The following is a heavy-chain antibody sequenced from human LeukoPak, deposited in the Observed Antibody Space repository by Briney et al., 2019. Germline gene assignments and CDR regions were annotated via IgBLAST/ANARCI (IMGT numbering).Heavy chain of an antibody. CDR1: GYSISSGYY. CDR2: IYHSGST. D-gene: IGHD6-19*01. V-gene: IGHV4-38-2*02. Sequence: SETLSLTCSVSGYSISSGYYWGWMRQPPGKGLEWIGSIYHSGSTYYNPSLKSRVTISVDTSKNQFSLKLSSVTAADTAVYYCARDSSGWYDYWGQGTLVTVSS. J-gene: IGHJ4*02. CDR3: ARDSSGWYDY.